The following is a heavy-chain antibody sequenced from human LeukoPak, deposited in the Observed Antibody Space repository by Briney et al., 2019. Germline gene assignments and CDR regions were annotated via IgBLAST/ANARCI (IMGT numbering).Heavy chain of an antibody. CDR3: EKDYGYYDSSGYYYPYYFDY. CDR2: ISGSGGRT. CDR1: GFTFSSYA. V-gene: IGHV3-23*01. J-gene: IGHJ4*02. D-gene: IGHD3-22*01. Sequence: GGSLRLFCAASGFTFSSYAMSWVRQATGKGLEWVSAISGSGGRTYYADSVKGRFTLSRDIPKNTLYLQMNSLRAEDAAVYYCEKDYGYYDSSGYYYPYYFDYWGQGTLVTVSS.